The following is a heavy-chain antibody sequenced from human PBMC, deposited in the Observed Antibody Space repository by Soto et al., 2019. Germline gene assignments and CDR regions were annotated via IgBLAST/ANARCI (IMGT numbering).Heavy chain of an antibody. CDR2: INAGNGNT. CDR1: GYTFTSYA. CDR3: ARDSGSGSYYTPYYYYYYMDV. Sequence: AASVKVSCKASGYTFTSYAMHWVRQAPGQRLEWMGWINAGNGNTKYSQKFQGRVTITRDTSASTAYMELSSLRSEDTAVYYCARDSGSGSYYTPYYYYYYMDVWGKGTKVTVSS. J-gene: IGHJ6*03. V-gene: IGHV1-3*01. D-gene: IGHD3-10*01.